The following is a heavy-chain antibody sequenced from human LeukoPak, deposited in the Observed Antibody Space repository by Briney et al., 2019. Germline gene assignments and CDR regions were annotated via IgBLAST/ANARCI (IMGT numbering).Heavy chain of an antibody. Sequence: GGSLRLSCAASGFTFSSYAMSWVRQAPGKGLEWVSSISGGGSTTYYADSVKGRFTISRDNSKDTLYLQMDSLRAEDTAVYYCAKGSGSSCYSPCDYWGQGILVTVSS. CDR3: AKGSGSSCYSPCDY. J-gene: IGHJ4*02. CDR2: ISGGGSTT. D-gene: IGHD2-15*01. CDR1: GFTFSSYA. V-gene: IGHV3-23*01.